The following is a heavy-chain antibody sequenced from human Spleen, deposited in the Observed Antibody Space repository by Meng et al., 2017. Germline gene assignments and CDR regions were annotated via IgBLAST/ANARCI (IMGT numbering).Heavy chain of an antibody. CDR1: GFTFSSYA. CDR2: ISGGST. D-gene: IGHD2-21*02. Sequence: GGSLRLSCAASGFTFSSYAINWVRQAPGKGLEWVSSISGGSTYYADSRKGRFTISRDNADNSLYLQMNSLRVEDTGVYYCARDHVRRGGDGAGYYGMDVWGQGTTVTVSS. V-gene: IGHV3-21*01. CDR3: ARDHVRRGGDGAGYYGMDV. J-gene: IGHJ6*02.